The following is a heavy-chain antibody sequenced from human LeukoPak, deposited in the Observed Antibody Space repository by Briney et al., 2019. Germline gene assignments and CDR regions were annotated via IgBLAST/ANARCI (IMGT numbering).Heavy chain of an antibody. CDR2: IYSGGST. D-gene: IGHD4-17*01. Sequence: GGSLRLSCAASGFTVSSNYMSWVRQAPGKGLEWVSVIYSGGSTYYADSVKGRFTISRDNSKNTLYLQMNSLRAEDTAVYYCAREMTTVSPEDYWGQGTLVTVSS. CDR1: GFTVSSNY. V-gene: IGHV3-66*01. CDR3: AREMTTVSPEDY. J-gene: IGHJ4*02.